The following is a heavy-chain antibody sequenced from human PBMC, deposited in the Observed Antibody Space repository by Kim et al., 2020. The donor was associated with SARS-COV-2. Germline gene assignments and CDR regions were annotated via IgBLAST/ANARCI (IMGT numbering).Heavy chain of an antibody. CDR1: GFPFSSYA. J-gene: IGHJ4*02. V-gene: IGHV3-23*01. Sequence: GGSLRLSCATSGFPFSSYAMSWVRQTPGTGLEWVSALTSSGDDTYYTDSVMGRFTISRDNSKNTLYLQMNSLRAEDTAIYYCMKNPTLTKPSYWGQGTLVTVSS. D-gene: IGHD4-17*01. CDR3: MKNPTLTKPSY. CDR2: LTSSGDDT.